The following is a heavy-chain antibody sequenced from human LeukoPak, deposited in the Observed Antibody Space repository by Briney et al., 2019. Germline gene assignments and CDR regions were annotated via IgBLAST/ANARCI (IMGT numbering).Heavy chain of an antibody. CDR1: GYTFTGYY. V-gene: IGHV1-2*02. J-gene: IGHJ4*02. CDR2: INPNSGGT. Sequence: GASVKVSCKASGYTFTGYYMHWVRQAPGHGLEWMGWINPNSGGTDYAQKFQGRVTMTRDTSISTAYLELRRLRSDDTAVYFCARASRDGLQIDYWGQGTLVTVSS. D-gene: IGHD1-1*01. CDR3: ARASRDGLQIDY.